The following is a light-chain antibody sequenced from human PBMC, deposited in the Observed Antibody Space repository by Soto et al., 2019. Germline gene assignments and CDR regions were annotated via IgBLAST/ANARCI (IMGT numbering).Light chain of an antibody. CDR2: DNS. Sequence: QSVLTQPPSVSGAPGQRVTISCTGSSSNIGANYDVHWYQQLPGTAPKLLIYDNSNRPSGVPDRFSASKSGTSASLAITGLQAEDEADYYCQSYDTSLRGHVFGAGTKVTVL. J-gene: IGLJ1*01. V-gene: IGLV1-40*01. CDR1: SSNIGANYD. CDR3: QSYDTSLRGHV.